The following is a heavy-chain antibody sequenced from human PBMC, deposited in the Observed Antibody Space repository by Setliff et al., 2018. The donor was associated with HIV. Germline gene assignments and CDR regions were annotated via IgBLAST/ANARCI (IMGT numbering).Heavy chain of an antibody. CDR2: IYPGDSDT. CDR3: ARHCNSGSCYKGNGHYGMDV. V-gene: IGHV5-51*01. J-gene: IGHJ6*02. Sequence: PGESLKISCKGSGYSFSNYWIGWVRQMPGKGLERMGIIYPGDSDTRYSPSFQGQVTISADKSISTAYLQWSSLEASDTAMYYCARHCNSGSCYKGNGHYGMDVWGQGTTVTVSS. D-gene: IGHD2-8*01. CDR1: GYSFSNYW.